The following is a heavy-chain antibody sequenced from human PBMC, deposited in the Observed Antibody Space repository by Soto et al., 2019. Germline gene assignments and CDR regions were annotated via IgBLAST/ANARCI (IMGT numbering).Heavy chain of an antibody. D-gene: IGHD6-6*01. CDR3: ARVRQLVDYFYSYMDV. CDR1: GGTFSSYA. Sequence: ASVKVSCKASGGTFSSYAISWVRQAPGQGLEWMGGIIPIFGTANYAQKFQGRVTITADESTGTAYMELSSLRSDDTAVYYCARVRQLVDYFYSYMDVWGKGTTLTVSS. CDR2: IIPIFGTA. J-gene: IGHJ6*03. V-gene: IGHV1-69*13.